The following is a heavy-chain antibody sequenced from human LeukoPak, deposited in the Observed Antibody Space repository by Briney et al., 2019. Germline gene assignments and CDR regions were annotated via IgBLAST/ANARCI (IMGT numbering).Heavy chain of an antibody. V-gene: IGHV4-59*02. J-gene: IGHJ4*02. CDR1: SDSVSSYY. D-gene: IGHD1-14*01. CDR2: IYHSGST. CDR3: ARDLREPSPGDY. Sequence: SETLSLTCTVSSDSVSSYYWSWIRQPPGKGLEWIGYIYHSGSTKYNPSLKSRVTISLDTSKNQFSLKLSSVTAADTAVYYCARDLREPSPGDYWGQGTLVTVSS.